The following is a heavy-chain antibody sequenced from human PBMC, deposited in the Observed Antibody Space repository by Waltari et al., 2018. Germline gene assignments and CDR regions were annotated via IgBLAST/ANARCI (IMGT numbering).Heavy chain of an antibody. CDR2: INHSGST. CDR1: GGSFSGYY. V-gene: IGHV4-34*01. J-gene: IGHJ4*02. Sequence: QVQLQQWGAGLLKPSETLSLTCAVYGGSFSGYYWSWIRQPPGKGLEWIGEINHSGSTNYNPSLKSRVTISVDTSKNQFSLKLSSVTAADTAVYYCARGGITIFGVVTRYYFDYWGQGTLVTVSS. CDR3: ARGGITIFGVVTRYYFDY. D-gene: IGHD3-3*01.